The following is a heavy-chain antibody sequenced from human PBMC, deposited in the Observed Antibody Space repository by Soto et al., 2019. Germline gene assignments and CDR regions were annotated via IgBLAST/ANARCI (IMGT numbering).Heavy chain of an antibody. V-gene: IGHV3-30*03. CDR3: ARDSLTSAPVY. J-gene: IGHJ4*02. CDR1: GFTFSSYG. Sequence: QVQLVESGGGVVQPGRSLRLSCAASGFTFSSYGMHWVRQAPGKGLEWVAVISYDGSNKYYADSVKGRFTISRDNSKNTLYLQMNSLRAEDTAVYYCARDSLTSAPVYWGQGTLVTVSS. CDR2: ISYDGSNK.